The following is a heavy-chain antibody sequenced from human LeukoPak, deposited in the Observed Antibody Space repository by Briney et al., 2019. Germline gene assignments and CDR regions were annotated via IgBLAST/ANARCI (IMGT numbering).Heavy chain of an antibody. Sequence: SETLSLTCIVSGGSISSYYWSWIRQPPGQGLEWIGYIYSSGSTDYHPSLKSRVTISLDTSNHQCSLKLTSLTAADTAVYYCARHVGIHLWSLYFDYWGQGSLVTVSS. J-gene: IGHJ4*02. CDR1: GGSISSYY. CDR3: ARHVGIHLWSLYFDY. D-gene: IGHD5-18*01. CDR2: IYSSGST. V-gene: IGHV4-59*08.